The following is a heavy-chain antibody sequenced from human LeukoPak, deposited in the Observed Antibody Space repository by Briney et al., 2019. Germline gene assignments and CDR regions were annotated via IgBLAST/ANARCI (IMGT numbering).Heavy chain of an antibody. CDR1: GGSISSSSYY. CDR2: IYYSGST. D-gene: IGHD3-22*01. CDR3: ARDRLGITMIVRDSHYFDY. V-gene: IGHV4-39*07. J-gene: IGHJ4*02. Sequence: SETLSLTCTVSGGSISSSSYYWGWIRQPPGKGLEWIGSIYYSGSTYYNPSLKSRVTISVDTSKNQFSLKLSSVTAADTAVYYCARDRLGITMIVRDSHYFDYWGQGTLVTVSS.